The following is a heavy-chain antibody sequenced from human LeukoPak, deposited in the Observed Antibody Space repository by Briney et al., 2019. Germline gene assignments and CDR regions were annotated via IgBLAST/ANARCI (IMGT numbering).Heavy chain of an antibody. CDR1: GGSISSSNW. V-gene: IGHV4-4*02. CDR3: ARCYGSGNYGMDV. Sequence: PSGTLSLTCAVSGGSISSSNWWSWVRPPPGKGLEWIGEIYHSGSTNYNPSLKSRVTISVDKSKNQFSLKLSSVTAADTAVYYCARCYGSGNYGMDVWGKGTTVTVSS. J-gene: IGHJ6*04. D-gene: IGHD3-10*01. CDR2: IYHSGST.